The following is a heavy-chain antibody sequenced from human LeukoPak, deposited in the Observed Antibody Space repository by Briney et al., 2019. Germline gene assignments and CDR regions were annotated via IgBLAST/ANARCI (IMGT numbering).Heavy chain of an antibody. CDR3: ARLDTAMDYSAFDI. J-gene: IGHJ3*02. D-gene: IGHD5-18*01. CDR1: GLTFSSYW. Sequence: GGSLRLSCVASGLTFSSYWMSWVRQAPGKGLEWVANIKQDGGEKYYVDSVKGRFTISRDNAKSSLYLQMNSLRAEDTAVYYCARLDTAMDYSAFDIWGQGTMVTVSS. CDR2: IKQDGGEK. V-gene: IGHV3-7*01.